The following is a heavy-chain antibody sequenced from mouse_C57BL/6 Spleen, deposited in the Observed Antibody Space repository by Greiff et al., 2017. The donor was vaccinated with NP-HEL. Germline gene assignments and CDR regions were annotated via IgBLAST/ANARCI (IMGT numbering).Heavy chain of an antibody. D-gene: IGHD2-3*01. CDR3: ARFSDGYYLFDY. J-gene: IGHJ2*01. Sequence: VQLQQSDAELVKPGASVKISCKVSGYTFTDHTIHWMKQRPEQGLEWIGYIYPRDGSTKYNEKFKGKATLTADKSSSTAYMQLNIRTSEYSAVYFCARFSDGYYLFDYWGQGTTLTVSS. CDR2: IYPRDGST. V-gene: IGHV1-78*01. CDR1: GYTFTDHT.